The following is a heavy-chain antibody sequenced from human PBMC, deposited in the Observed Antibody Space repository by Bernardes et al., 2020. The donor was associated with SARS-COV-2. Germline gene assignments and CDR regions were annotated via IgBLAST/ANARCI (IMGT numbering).Heavy chain of an antibody. V-gene: IGHV3-21*01. Sequence: GGSLRLSCEASGFTFSSYSMNWVRQAPGKGLEWVSSISSSGFYIYYKDSLKGRFTISRDNANNSLYLQINSLRAEDTAIYYCAKDLISGRDSFYGMDVWAKGPRSPSP. D-gene: IGHD3-3*02. CDR1: GFTFSSYS. J-gene: IGHJ6*02. CDR2: ISSSGFYI. CDR3: AKDLISGRDSFYGMDV.